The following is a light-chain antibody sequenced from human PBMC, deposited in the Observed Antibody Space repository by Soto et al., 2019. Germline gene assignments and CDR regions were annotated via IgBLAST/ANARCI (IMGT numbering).Light chain of an antibody. CDR2: GAS. Sequence: IVFPQSLGTLSLSPGERATLSCRASQSVSNSYLAWYQHKPGQAPRLLIYGASNMATGIPDRFSGSGSGTDFTLTISRLEPDDFAVYYCQQYDSSGTFGQRTKVDI. J-gene: IGKJ1*01. CDR3: QQYDSSGT. V-gene: IGKV3-20*01. CDR1: QSVSNSY.